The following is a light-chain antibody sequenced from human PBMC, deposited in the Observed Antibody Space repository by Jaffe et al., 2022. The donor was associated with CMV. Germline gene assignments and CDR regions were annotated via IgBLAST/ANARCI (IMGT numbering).Light chain of an antibody. Sequence: DIQLTQSPSSLSASVGDRVTITCRASQSISSYLNWYQQKPGKAPSLLIFAASRLQNGVPSRFSATGSGTEFTLTINNLQPEDFGTYYCQQSYSVNSAPLYTFGQGTKVEI. V-gene: IGKV1-39*01. CDR3: QQSYSVNSAPLYT. CDR2: AAS. CDR1: QSISSY. J-gene: IGKJ2*01.